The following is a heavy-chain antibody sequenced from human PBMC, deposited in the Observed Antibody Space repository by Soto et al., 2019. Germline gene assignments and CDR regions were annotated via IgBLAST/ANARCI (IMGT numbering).Heavy chain of an antibody. Sequence: PGGSLRLSCAASGFPFDDYSMNWVRQVPGKGLEWVSLISWDGAYTYYADSVKGRFTVSRDNSKNSLYLQMNSLTTEDTALYSCAKFGGGGSSSESHASDIWGQLTMVPVSS. J-gene: IGHJ3*02. V-gene: IGHV3-43*01. CDR3: AKFGGGGSSSESHASDI. CDR1: GFPFDDYS. CDR2: ISWDGAYT. D-gene: IGHD1-26*01.